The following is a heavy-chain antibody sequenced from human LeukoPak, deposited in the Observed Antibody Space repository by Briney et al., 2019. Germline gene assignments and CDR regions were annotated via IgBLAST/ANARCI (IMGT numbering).Heavy chain of an antibody. J-gene: IGHJ4*02. V-gene: IGHV4-59*08. CDR2: IYYIGST. CDR3: ARSRGYSYGTTFLDY. Sequence: SETLSLTCTVSGGSINSYYWSWVRQPPGKGLEWIGYIYYIGSTNYNPSLKSRVTISVDTSKNQFSLKLSSVTAADTAVYYCARSRGYSYGTTFLDYWGQGTLVTVSS. CDR1: GGSINSYY. D-gene: IGHD5-18*01.